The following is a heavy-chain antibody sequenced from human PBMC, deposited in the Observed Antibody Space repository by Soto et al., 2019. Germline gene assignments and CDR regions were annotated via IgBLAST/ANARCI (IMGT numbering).Heavy chain of an antibody. V-gene: IGHV3-49*03. J-gene: IGHJ4*02. D-gene: IGHD3-3*01. CDR1: GFTFGDYA. Sequence: PGGSLRLSCTASGFTFGDYAMSWFRQAPGKGLEWVGFIRSKAYGGTTEYAASVKGRFTISRDDSKSIAYLQMNSLKTEDTAVYYCTNYDFWSGYYTGFAQTVDYWGQGTLVTVSS. CDR2: IRSKAYGGTT. CDR3: TNYDFWSGYYTGFAQTVDY.